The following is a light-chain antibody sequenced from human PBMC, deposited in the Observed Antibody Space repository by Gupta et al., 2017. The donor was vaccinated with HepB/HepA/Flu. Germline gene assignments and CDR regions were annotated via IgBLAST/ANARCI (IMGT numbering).Light chain of an antibody. V-gene: IGLV3-1*01. J-gene: IGLJ2*01. CDR1: ELGKRY. Sequence: YERTQPPSVCVSPGQTGTLSCSREELGKRYASWYQHRPSQSPVLVIYQDSKRPSGTPERFSGSNSGNTATLTISGNQAMDEADYYCQAWGSSTVVFGGGTKLTVL. CDR2: QDS. CDR3: QAWGSSTVV.